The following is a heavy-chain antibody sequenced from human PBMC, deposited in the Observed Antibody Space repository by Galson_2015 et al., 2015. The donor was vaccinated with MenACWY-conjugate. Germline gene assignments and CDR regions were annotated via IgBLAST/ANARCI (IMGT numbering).Heavy chain of an antibody. CDR1: GFSFGDSA. CDR2: IRSKINNYAT. Sequence: SLRLSCAASGFSFGDSAIHWVRQASGKGLEWVGRIRSKINNYATAYAASVKGRFTISRDDSKNTAYLQMSDLKTEDTAMYYCTRYLRAAEPFDLWGQGTLVTVSS. D-gene: IGHD6-13*01. V-gene: IGHV3-73*01. J-gene: IGHJ4*02. CDR3: TRYLRAAEPFDL.